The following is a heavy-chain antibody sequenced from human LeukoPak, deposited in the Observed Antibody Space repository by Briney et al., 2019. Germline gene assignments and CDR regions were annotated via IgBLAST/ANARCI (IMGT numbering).Heavy chain of an antibody. CDR3: AKDFSVGVTMIRGPFDP. CDR1: GFTFSSFA. V-gene: IGHV3-23*01. Sequence: GGSLRLSCSASGFTFSSFAMSWVRQAPGKGLEWVSGISGSGGSTYYADSMKGQFTISRDNSKNTLYLQINSLRAEDTAVYYCAKDFSVGVTMIRGPFDPWGQGTLVTVSS. D-gene: IGHD3-10*01. J-gene: IGHJ5*02. CDR2: ISGSGGST.